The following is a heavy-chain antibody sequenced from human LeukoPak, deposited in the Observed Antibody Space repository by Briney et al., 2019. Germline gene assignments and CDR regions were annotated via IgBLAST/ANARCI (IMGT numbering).Heavy chain of an antibody. CDR1: GGSSSSNGYY. CDR3: ARDGVAAAVKLDY. V-gene: IGHV4-39*02. D-gene: IGHD6-13*01. J-gene: IGHJ4*02. Sequence: SETLSLTCTVSGGSSSSNGYYWGWLRQPPGKGLEWIGTMSYSGSTYYNPSLKSRVTLSVDSSKNQFSLKLSSVTAADTAMYYCARDGVAAAVKLDYWGQGTLVTVSS. CDR2: MSYSGST.